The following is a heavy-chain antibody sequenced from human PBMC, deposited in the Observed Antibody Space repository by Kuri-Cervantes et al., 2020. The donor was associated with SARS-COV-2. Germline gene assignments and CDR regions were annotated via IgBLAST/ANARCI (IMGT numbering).Heavy chain of an antibody. CDR3: ARDITGGGQQLVLLY. CDR2: ISDDGTFK. D-gene: IGHD6-13*01. J-gene: IGHJ4*02. Sequence: GGSLRLSCAASNFTFLSYAMHWVRQAPGKGLEWVAAISDDGTFKFYADAVQGRFTISRDNSKNTLYLQMNSLRAEDTAVYYCARDITGGGQQLVLLYWGQGTLVTVSS. CDR1: NFTFLSYA. V-gene: IGHV3-30*04.